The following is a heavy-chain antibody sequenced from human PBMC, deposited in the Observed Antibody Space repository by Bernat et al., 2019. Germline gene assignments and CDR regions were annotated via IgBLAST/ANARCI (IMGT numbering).Heavy chain of an antibody. CDR2: IWYDGSNK. J-gene: IGHJ3*02. V-gene: IGHV3-33*01. CDR1: GFTFSSYG. D-gene: IGHD4-17*01. Sequence: QVQLVESGGGVVQPGRSLRLSCAASGFTFSSYGMHWVRQAPGKGLEWVAFIWYDGSNKYYAESVKGRFTISRDNSKNTLYLKMNSLRAEETAVYYCARVTALYGDYEHAFDIWGQGTMVTVSS. CDR3: ARVTALYGDYEHAFDI.